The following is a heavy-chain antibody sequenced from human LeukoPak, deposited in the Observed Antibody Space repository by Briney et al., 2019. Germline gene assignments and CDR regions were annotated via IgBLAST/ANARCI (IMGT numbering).Heavy chain of an antibody. J-gene: IGHJ4*02. D-gene: IGHD6-13*01. CDR2: IKQDGSQK. CDR3: GRAVGAADSY. CDR1: GFTVSSNY. V-gene: IGHV3-7*01. Sequence: PGGSLRLSCAASGFTVSSNYMSWVRQAPGKGLEWVANIKQDGSQKYYVDSVKGRFTISRDNAKNSLYLQMNSLRAEDTAVYYCGRAVGAADSYWGQGALVTVSS.